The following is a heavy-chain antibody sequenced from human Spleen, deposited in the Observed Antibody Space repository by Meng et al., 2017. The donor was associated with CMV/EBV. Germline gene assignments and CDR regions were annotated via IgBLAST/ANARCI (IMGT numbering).Heavy chain of an antibody. CDR2: IYSGGSDRT. V-gene: IGHV3-23*03. J-gene: IGHJ2*01. CDR1: GFTLNNYA. D-gene: IGHD2-2*01. CDR3: AKAPQGYCTSTSCYSHWYFDL. Sequence: GESLKISCAASGFTLNNYAMSWVRQAPGEGLEWVSIIYSGGSDRTYYADSVKGRFSISRDNSKNTLYLQMDSLRAEDTAVYFCAKAPQGYCTSTSCYSHWYFDLWGRGTLVTVSS.